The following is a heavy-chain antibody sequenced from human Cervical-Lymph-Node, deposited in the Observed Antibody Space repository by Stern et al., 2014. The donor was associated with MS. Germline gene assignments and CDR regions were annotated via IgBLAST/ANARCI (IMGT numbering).Heavy chain of an antibody. V-gene: IGHV4-61*02. CDR1: GGSISSGSYY. CDR3: ARDFGVNAFDI. CDR2: IYTSGST. D-gene: IGHD3-3*01. J-gene: IGHJ3*02. Sequence: VQLVESGPGLVKPSQTLSLTCTVSGGSISSGSYYLTWIRQPARKGLEWIGRIYTSGSTNYHPSLGGRVTLLIATPQHHVSLKLPSMTAADTAVYYCARDFGVNAFDIWGQGTVVTVSS.